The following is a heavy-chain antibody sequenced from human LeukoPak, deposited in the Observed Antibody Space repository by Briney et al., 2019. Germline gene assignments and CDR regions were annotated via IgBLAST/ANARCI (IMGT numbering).Heavy chain of an antibody. D-gene: IGHD6-25*01. Sequence: GGSLRLSCAASGFTFSSYAMSWVRQAPGKGPEWVLTISIDGGRTYYEDSVKGRFTVSRDTSKNTLYLQMNSLRAEDTAVYYCARKGIGSSRYQNMDVWGKGTTVTVSS. CDR3: ARKGIGSSRYQNMDV. J-gene: IGHJ6*03. CDR2: ISIDGGRT. CDR1: GFTFSSYA. V-gene: IGHV3-23*01.